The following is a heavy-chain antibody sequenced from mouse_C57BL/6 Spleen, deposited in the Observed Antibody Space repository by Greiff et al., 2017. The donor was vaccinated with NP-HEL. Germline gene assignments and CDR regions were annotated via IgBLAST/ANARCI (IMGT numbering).Heavy chain of an antibody. J-gene: IGHJ2*01. CDR1: GFTFSSYA. Sequence: EVQLQESGGGLVKPGGSLKLSCAASGFTFSSYAMSWVRQTPEKRLEWVATISDGGSYTYYPDNVKGRFTISRDNAKNNLYLQMSHLKSEDTAMYYCARDRGYDYDRGNYFDYWGQGTTLTVSS. CDR3: ARDRGYDYDRGNYFDY. V-gene: IGHV5-4*01. D-gene: IGHD2-4*01. CDR2: ISDGGSYT.